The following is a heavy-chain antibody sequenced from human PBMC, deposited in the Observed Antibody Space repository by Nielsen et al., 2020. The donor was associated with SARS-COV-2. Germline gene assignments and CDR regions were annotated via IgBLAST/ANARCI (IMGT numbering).Heavy chain of an antibody. D-gene: IGHD3-10*01. Sequence: GGSLRLSCAASGFTFSSYAMSWVRQAPGKGLEWVSGISWNSGSIGYADSVKGRFTISRDNAKNSLYLQMNSLRAEDTALYYCAKDSSGSYYNLGYNWFDPWGQGTLVTVSS. V-gene: IGHV3-9*01. J-gene: IGHJ5*02. CDR2: ISWNSGSI. CDR3: AKDSSGSYYNLGYNWFDP. CDR1: GFTFSSYA.